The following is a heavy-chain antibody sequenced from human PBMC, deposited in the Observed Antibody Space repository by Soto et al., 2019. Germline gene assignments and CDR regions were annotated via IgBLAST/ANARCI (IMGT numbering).Heavy chain of an antibody. J-gene: IGHJ6*02. D-gene: IGHD5-12*01. CDR2: IIPIVGTA. CDR1: GGTFSSYA. Sequence: QVQLVQSGAEVKKPGCSVKVSCKASGGTFSSYAISWVRQAPGQGLEWMGGIIPIVGTANYAQKFQGRVTITADESTSTAYMELSSLRSEDTAVYYCARGLEEATITRYYYYGMDVWGQGTTVTVSS. V-gene: IGHV1-69*01. CDR3: ARGLEEATITRYYYYGMDV.